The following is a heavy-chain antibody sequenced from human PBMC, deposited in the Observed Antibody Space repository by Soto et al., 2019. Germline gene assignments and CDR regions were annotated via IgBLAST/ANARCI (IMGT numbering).Heavy chain of an antibody. CDR2: ISYDGRKN. CDR3: VRGCSSSDCYTNYYYYYGMDV. D-gene: IGHD2-2*02. J-gene: IGHJ6*02. CDR1: GFTFSSFA. V-gene: IGHV3-30*04. Sequence: QVQLVESGGGVVQPGRSLRLSCAASGFTFSSFAMHWARQAPGKGLEWVAFISYDGRKNSYADSVKGRFTVSRDNSKNTVYLQMNSLRAEDTAVYYCVRGCSSSDCYTNYYYYYGMDVWGHGTTVTVSS.